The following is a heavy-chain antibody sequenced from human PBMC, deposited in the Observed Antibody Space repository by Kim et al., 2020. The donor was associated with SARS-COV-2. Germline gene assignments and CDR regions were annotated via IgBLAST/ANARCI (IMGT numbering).Heavy chain of an antibody. Sequence: GGSLRLSCAASGFTFTSYAMSWVRQAPGKGLEWVSSMSGSGGRTYYADSVKGRFTISRDNSKNTLYLQMNSLRAEDTAVYYCASGNYQSPFEFWGQGTVVTVSS. J-gene: IGHJ4*02. CDR1: GFTFTSYA. V-gene: IGHV3-23*01. CDR2: MSGSGGRT. CDR3: ASGNYQSPFEF. D-gene: IGHD3-3*01.